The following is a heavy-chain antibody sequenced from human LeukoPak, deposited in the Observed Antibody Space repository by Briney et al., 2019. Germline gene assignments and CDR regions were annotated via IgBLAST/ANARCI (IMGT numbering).Heavy chain of an antibody. D-gene: IGHD5-24*01. CDR2: INQDGSEK. J-gene: IGHJ4*02. Sequence: GGSLRLSCAVSGFSFSNYGIHWVRQAPGKGLEWVANINQDGSEKYYADSVKGRFTISRDNAKNSLYLQMNSLRAEDTAVYYCARQRTRDGHKGYWGQGTLVTVSS. V-gene: IGHV3-7*01. CDR3: ARQRTRDGHKGY. CDR1: GFSFSNYG.